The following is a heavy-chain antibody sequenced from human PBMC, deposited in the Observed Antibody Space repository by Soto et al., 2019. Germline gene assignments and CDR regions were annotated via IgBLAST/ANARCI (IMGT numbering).Heavy chain of an antibody. D-gene: IGHD6-13*01. Sequence: PSETLSLTCTVSGGSISSYYCSWIRQPPGKGLEWIGYIYYSGSTNYNPSLKSRVTISVDTSKNQFSLKLSSVTAADTAVYYCARDKASSWYGDYYYGMDVWGQGTTVTVSS. CDR2: IYYSGST. CDR3: ARDKASSWYGDYYYGMDV. V-gene: IGHV4-59*01. CDR1: GGSISSYY. J-gene: IGHJ6*02.